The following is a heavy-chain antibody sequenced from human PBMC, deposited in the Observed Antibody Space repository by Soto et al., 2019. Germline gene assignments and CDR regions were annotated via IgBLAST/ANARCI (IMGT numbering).Heavy chain of an antibody. Sequence: QVQLVQSGADVKKPGSSVKVSCKASRGSFSSYSISWVRQAPDQGLEWMGGIFPLADTTKFAQNFQGRVTITADKSTSTAYMELSSLTSLDTAVYYCATIVGGIFDFWGQGTLVTVSS. V-gene: IGHV1-69*06. CDR1: RGSFSSYS. J-gene: IGHJ4*02. CDR3: ATIVGGIFDF. D-gene: IGHD3-3*01. CDR2: IFPLADTT.